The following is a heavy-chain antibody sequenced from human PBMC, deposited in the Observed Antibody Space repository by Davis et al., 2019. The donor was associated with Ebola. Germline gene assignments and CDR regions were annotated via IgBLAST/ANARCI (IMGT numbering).Heavy chain of an antibody. CDR1: GYTFISYG. V-gene: IGHV1-18*01. CDR3: AITSIVGTTTTASDI. CDR2: ISGYNGNT. Sequence: ASVKVSCKASGYTFISYGITWVRQAPGQGLEWMGWISGYNGNTNYAQILQGRVTMTTDNSTGPSYMELRSLRSDDTAVYFCAITSIVGTTTTASDIWGQGTKVTVSS. D-gene: IGHD1-26*01. J-gene: IGHJ3*02.